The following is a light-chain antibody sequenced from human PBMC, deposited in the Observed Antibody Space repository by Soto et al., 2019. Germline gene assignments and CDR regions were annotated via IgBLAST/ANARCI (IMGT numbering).Light chain of an antibody. J-gene: IGLJ1*01. Sequence: LTQPASVSGSVGQSITISCTGTSSDVGGYDFVSWYQHHPGKAPKLIIYEVRTRPSGVSDRFSGSKSGNTASLTISGLQAEDEADYYCSSYTSDWGVFGTGTKVTVL. CDR1: SSDVGGYDF. CDR2: EVR. CDR3: SSYTSDWGV. V-gene: IGLV2-14*01.